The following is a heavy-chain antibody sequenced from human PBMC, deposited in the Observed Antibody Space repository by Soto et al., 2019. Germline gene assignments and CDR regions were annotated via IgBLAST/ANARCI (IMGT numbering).Heavy chain of an antibody. CDR1: GYTFTGYY. J-gene: IGHJ5*02. CDR3: AIIYYYGSGSYTPHLDP. CDR2: INPNSCGT. Sequence: ASVKVSCKASGYTFTGYYMHWVRQAPGQGLEGMGWINPNSCGTNYAQKFQGRVTMTRDTSNNTAYMGLSRLRSDDTAVNYCAIIYYYGSGSYTPHLDPWGQGTLVTVSS. D-gene: IGHD3-10*01. V-gene: IGHV1-2*02.